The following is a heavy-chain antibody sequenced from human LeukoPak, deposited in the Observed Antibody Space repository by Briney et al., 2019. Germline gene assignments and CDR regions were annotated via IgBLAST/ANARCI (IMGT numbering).Heavy chain of an antibody. CDR1: GYTFTSCG. CDR2: ISAYNGNT. V-gene: IGHV1-18*01. D-gene: IGHD5-24*01. CDR3: ARDGDGYNYEGYGGFDP. Sequence: ASVKVSCKASGYTFTSCGISWVRQAPGQGLEWMGWISAYNGNTNYAQKLQGRVTMTTDTSTSTAYMELRSLRSDDTAVYYCARDGDGYNYEGYGGFDPWGQGTLVAVSS. J-gene: IGHJ5*02.